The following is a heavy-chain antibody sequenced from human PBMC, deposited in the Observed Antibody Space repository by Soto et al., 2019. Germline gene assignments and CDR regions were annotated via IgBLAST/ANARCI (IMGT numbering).Heavy chain of an antibody. CDR1: GYTFTSYC. Sequence: ASVKVSCKASGYTFTSYCIHWVRQAPGQRREWMGWINAANGDTKYSPKFQGRVTITRDTSASTAYMELSSLRSEDTAVYYCVRRHVSATGIDWFDPWGQGTLVTVSS. D-gene: IGHD6-13*01. V-gene: IGHV1-3*01. CDR2: INAANGDT. J-gene: IGHJ5*02. CDR3: VRRHVSATGIDWFDP.